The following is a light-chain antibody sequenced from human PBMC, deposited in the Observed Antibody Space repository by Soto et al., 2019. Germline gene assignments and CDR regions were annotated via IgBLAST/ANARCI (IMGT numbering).Light chain of an antibody. V-gene: IGKV3-15*01. CDR1: QAINNN. Sequence: VLTQAPDTLSVSPGERATLSCRASQAINNNVAWYQLKDGQVPRLLIYGASTRAADVPARFSGGGSGTDFTLTISSLQPEDFATYYCQQSYSTPALTFGGGTKVDIK. CDR2: GAS. J-gene: IGKJ4*01. CDR3: QQSYSTPALT.